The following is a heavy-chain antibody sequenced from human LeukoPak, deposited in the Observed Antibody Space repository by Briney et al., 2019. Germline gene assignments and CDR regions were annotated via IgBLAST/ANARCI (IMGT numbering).Heavy chain of an antibody. Sequence: ASVKVSCKASGYTFTCYYMHWVRQAPGQGLEWRGWINPNSGGTNYAQKFQGRVTMTRDTSISTAYMELSRLRSDDTAVYYCARAGLPYYYMDVWGKGTTVTVSS. J-gene: IGHJ6*03. CDR2: INPNSGGT. CDR1: GYTFTCYY. V-gene: IGHV1-2*02. D-gene: IGHD2-15*01. CDR3: ARAGLPYYYMDV.